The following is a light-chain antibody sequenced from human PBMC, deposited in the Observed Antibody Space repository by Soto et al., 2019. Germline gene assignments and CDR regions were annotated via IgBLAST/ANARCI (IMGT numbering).Light chain of an antibody. CDR1: QGIRNE. Sequence: IQMTQSPSSLSASVGDRVTITCRASQGIRNELAWYQQSPGKAPKLLIYAASFLQDGVPSRFRGAGSGTDFTLTISNLQTEDFATYYCLQDYDYPRTCGQGTKVEVK. CDR2: AAS. V-gene: IGKV1-6*01. CDR3: LQDYDYPRT. J-gene: IGKJ1*01.